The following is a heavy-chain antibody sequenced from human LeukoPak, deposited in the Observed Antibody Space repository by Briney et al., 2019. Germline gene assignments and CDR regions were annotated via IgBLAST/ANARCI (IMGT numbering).Heavy chain of an antibody. J-gene: IGHJ1*01. CDR3: ARDRYALQY. Sequence: GGSLRLPCAASGFTFSSYEMKWVRQAPGKGLEWISYISPDGSTIYYADSVKGRFTISRDNAKNSLYLQMNSLRDEDTAVYYCARDRYALQYWGQGTLVTVSS. CDR2: ISPDGSTI. V-gene: IGHV3-48*03. D-gene: IGHD5-12*01. CDR1: GFTFSSYE.